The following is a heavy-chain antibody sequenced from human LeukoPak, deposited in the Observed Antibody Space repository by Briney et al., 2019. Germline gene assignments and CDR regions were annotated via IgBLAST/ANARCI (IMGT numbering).Heavy chain of an antibody. CDR3: AKDARCSGGSCRTHFDY. D-gene: IGHD2-15*01. Sequence: PGGSLRLSCAASGFTFDDYAMHWVQQAPGKGLEWVSGISWNSGSIGYADSVKGRFTISRDNAKNSLYLQMNSLRAEDTALYYCAKDARCSGGSCRTHFDYWGQGTLVTVSS. V-gene: IGHV3-9*01. CDR2: ISWNSGSI. CDR1: GFTFDDYA. J-gene: IGHJ4*02.